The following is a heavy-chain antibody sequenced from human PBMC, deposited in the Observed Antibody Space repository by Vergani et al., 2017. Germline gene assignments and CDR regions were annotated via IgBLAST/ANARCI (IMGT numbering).Heavy chain of an antibody. CDR1: GFSFGDYA. CDR2: IRNKAYGGTT. V-gene: IGHV3-49*04. J-gene: IGHJ4*02. D-gene: IGHD5-18*01. CDR3: SRGRGYSFGYSDY. Sequence: EVQLVESGGGLVPPGRSLRLSCAASGFSFGDYAMTWVRQAPGKGLEGVAFIRNKAYGGTTEYAASVKGRFTISRDDSKRLAYLQLSGLKTEDTAVYFCSRGRGYSFGYSDYWGQGTLVTVS.